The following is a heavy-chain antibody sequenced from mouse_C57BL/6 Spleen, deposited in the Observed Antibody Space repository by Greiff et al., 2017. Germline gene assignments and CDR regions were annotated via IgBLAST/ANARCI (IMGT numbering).Heavy chain of an antibody. V-gene: IGHV3-8*01. Sequence: EVQLQESGPGLAKPSQPLSLTCSVTGYSITSDYWNWIRKFPGNKLEYMGYISYSGSTYYNPSLKSRISITRDTSKNQYYLQLNSVTTEDTATYYCARRSPYYDGSSYGYFDVCGTGTTVTVSS. CDR2: ISYSGST. J-gene: IGHJ1*03. CDR3: ARRSPYYDGSSYGYFDV. CDR1: GYSITSDY. D-gene: IGHD1-1*01.